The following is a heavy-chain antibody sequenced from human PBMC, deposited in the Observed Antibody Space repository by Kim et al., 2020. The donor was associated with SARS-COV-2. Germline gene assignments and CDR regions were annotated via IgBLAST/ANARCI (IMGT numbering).Heavy chain of an antibody. J-gene: IGHJ4*02. CDR1: GYSISSGYY. V-gene: IGHV4-38-2*02. D-gene: IGHD2-21*02. CDR2: IYHSGST. CDR3: ARVAVVTAITFYIDY. Sequence: SETLSLTCTVSGYSISSGYYWGWIRQPPGKGLEWIGSIYHSGSTYYNPSLKSRVTISVDTSKNQFSLKLSSVTAADTAVYYCARVAVVTAITFYIDYWGQGTLVTVSS.